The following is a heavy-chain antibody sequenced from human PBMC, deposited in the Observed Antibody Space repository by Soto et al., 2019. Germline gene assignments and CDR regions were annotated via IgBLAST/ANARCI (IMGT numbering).Heavy chain of an antibody. CDR2: IKSKTDGGTT. Sequence: PGGSLRLSCAASGFTFNNAWMNWVRQAPGKGLEWVGRIKSKTDGGTTDYAAPVKGRFTISRDDSKNTLYLQMNSLKIEDTAVYYCTTDRATTLTSSKVSYFDYWGQGTLVTVSS. CDR3: TTDRATTLTSSKVSYFDY. J-gene: IGHJ4*02. V-gene: IGHV3-15*07. D-gene: IGHD4-17*01. CDR1: GFTFNNAW.